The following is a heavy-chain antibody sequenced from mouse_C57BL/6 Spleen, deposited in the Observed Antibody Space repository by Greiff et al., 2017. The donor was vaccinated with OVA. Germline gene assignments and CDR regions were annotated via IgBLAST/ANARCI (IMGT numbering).Heavy chain of an antibody. CDR1: GYAFTNYL. CDR2: INPGSGGT. CDR3: ARSEGSRWFAY. J-gene: IGHJ3*01. V-gene: IGHV1-54*01. D-gene: IGHD1-1*02. Sequence: QVQLQQSGAELVRPGTSVKVSCKASGYAFTNYLIEWVKQRPGQGLEWIGVINPGSGGTNYNEKFKGKATLTADKSSSTSYMQLSSLTGECEAVYFCARSEGSRWFAYWGQGTLVTVSA.